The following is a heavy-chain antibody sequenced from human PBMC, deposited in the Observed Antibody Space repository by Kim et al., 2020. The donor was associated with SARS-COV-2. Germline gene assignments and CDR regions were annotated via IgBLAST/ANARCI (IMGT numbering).Heavy chain of an antibody. Sequence: GESLKISCKGSGYSFTSYWIGWVRQMPGKGLEWMGIIYPGDSDTRYSPSFQGQVTISADKSISTAYLQWSSLKASDTAMYYCARQVGRYNWNYGFWYWGQGTLVTVSS. J-gene: IGHJ4*02. CDR2: IYPGDSDT. CDR1: GYSFTSYW. V-gene: IGHV5-51*01. CDR3: ARQVGRYNWNYGFWY. D-gene: IGHD1-1*01.